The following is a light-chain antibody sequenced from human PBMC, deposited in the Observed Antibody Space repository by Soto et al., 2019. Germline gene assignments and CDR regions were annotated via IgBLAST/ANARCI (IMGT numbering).Light chain of an antibody. V-gene: IGKV1-5*03. Sequence: DIQMTQSPSTLSASVGDRVTIPCRASQSISSWLAWYQQKPGKAPNLLIYKASSLESGVPSRFSGIGSGTEFTLTISSPQPDDFATYYCQQYNSYPLTFGGGTKVEIK. CDR1: QSISSW. CDR3: QQYNSYPLT. J-gene: IGKJ4*01. CDR2: KAS.